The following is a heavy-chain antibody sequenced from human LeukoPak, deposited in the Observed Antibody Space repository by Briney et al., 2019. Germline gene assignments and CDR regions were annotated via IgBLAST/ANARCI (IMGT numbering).Heavy chain of an antibody. CDR2: VSGSSNI. D-gene: IGHD5-18*01. CDR3: ARHGLHTAHFDY. CDR1: GFTFSSYT. V-gene: IGHV3-48*02. Sequence: GGSLRLSCAASGFTFSSYTMNWVRQAPGEGLEWVSTVSGSSNIHYSDSVKGRFTISRDNARNSLYLQMNSLRDEDTAVYYCARHGLHTAHFDYWGQGTLVTVSS. J-gene: IGHJ4*02.